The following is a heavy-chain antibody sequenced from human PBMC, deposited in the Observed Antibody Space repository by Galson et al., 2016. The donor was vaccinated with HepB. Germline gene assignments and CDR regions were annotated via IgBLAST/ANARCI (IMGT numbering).Heavy chain of an antibody. Sequence: SLRLSCAASGFTFSSYAMTWVRQAPGKGLDWGSTISGSGDETNSADSVKGRFTFSRDNSKNTLYLQMTSLRAEDTAVYYFASGIAVTTSNSFWYFELWGRGTLVTVSS. CDR2: ISGSGDET. D-gene: IGHD6-19*01. V-gene: IGHV3-23*01. CDR3: ASGIAVTTSNSFWYFEL. J-gene: IGHJ2*01. CDR1: GFTFSSYA.